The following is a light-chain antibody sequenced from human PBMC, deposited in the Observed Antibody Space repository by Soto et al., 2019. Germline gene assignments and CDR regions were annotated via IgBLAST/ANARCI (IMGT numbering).Light chain of an antibody. CDR3: QQYNSYQYT. Sequence: DIHMTQSPSTLSASVGDRVTITCRASQSISSWLAWYQQKPGKAPKLLIYKASSLEGGIPSRFSGSGSETEFTLTISSLQPEDFATYYCQQYNSYQYTFGQGTKVDIK. J-gene: IGKJ2*01. CDR1: QSISSW. CDR2: KAS. V-gene: IGKV1-5*03.